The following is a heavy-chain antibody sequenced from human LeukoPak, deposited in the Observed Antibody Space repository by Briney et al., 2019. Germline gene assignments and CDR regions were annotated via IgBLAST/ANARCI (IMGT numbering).Heavy chain of an antibody. CDR2: ISSSSSHI. V-gene: IGHV3-21*01. D-gene: IGHD3-9*01. Sequence: PGGSLRLSCAASGFTFSSYSMNWVRQAPGKGLEWVSSISSSSSHIYYADSVKGRFTISRDNAKNSLYLQMNSLRAEDTAVYYCARCPGYDILTGYIPYYYYGMDVWGKGTTVTVSS. CDR3: ARCPGYDILTGYIPYYYYGMDV. CDR1: GFTFSSYS. J-gene: IGHJ6*04.